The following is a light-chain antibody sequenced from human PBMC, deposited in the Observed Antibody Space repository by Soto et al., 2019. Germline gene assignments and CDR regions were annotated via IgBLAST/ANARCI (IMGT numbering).Light chain of an antibody. CDR3: CSYAGSSTYV. CDR1: SSDVGSYNV. CDR2: EGS. Sequence: QPVLTQPASVSGSPGQSITISCTETSSDVGSYNVVSWYQQHPGKAPKLMIYEGSKRPSGVSNRFSGSKSGNTASLTISGLQAEDEADYYCCSYAGSSTYVFGTGTKLTVL. J-gene: IGLJ1*01. V-gene: IGLV2-23*01.